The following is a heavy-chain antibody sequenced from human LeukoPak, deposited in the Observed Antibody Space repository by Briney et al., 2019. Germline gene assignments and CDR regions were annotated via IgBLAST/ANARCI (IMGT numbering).Heavy chain of an antibody. D-gene: IGHD6-19*01. CDR3: ARRGSGWYKGYFDY. V-gene: IGHV1-69*05. J-gene: IGHJ4*02. Sequence: ASVKVSCKASGGTFSSYAISWVRQAPGQGLEWMGGIIPIFGTANYAQKFQGRVTMTRNTSISTAYMELSSLRSEDTAVYYCARRGSGWYKGYFDYWGQGTLVTVSS. CDR2: IIPIFGTA. CDR1: GGTFSSYA.